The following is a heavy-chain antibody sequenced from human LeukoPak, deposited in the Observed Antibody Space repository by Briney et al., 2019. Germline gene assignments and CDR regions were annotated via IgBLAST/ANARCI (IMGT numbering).Heavy chain of an antibody. CDR2: IYPGDSGT. Sequence: GESLKISCKGSGYRFTIYWIAWVRQMPGKGLETMGIIYPGDSGTRYSPSFQGQVTISADKSISTAYLQWSSLKASDTAMYYCARFPGLTTVTLDYWGQGTLVTVSS. CDR3: ARFPGLTTVTLDY. J-gene: IGHJ4*02. CDR1: GYRFTIYW. V-gene: IGHV5-51*01. D-gene: IGHD4-17*01.